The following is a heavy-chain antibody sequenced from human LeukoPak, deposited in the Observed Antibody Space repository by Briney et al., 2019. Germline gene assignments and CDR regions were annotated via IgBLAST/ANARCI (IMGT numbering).Heavy chain of an antibody. Sequence: GGSLRLSCAASGFTFSSYGMHWVRQAPGKGLEWVAVISYDGSNKYYADSVKGRFTISRDNSKNTLYLQMNSLRAEDTAVYYCARGGEYCSSTSCYAFDYWGQGTLVTVSS. J-gene: IGHJ4*02. CDR2: ISYDGSNK. CDR1: GFTFSSYG. CDR3: ARGGEYCSSTSCYAFDY. D-gene: IGHD2-2*01. V-gene: IGHV3-30*03.